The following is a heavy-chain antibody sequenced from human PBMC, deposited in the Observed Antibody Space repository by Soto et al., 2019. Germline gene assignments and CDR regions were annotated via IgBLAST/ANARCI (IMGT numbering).Heavy chain of an antibody. Sequence: QVQLVESGGGLVKPGGSLRLSCAASGFTFSDYDMTWIRQAAGKGLEWVSYISTSGNIKYYAESGEGRFTISRDNAKNSLYLQMNSLRADDTAVYFCARNGGTFDPWGQGTLVTVSS. V-gene: IGHV3-11*01. D-gene: IGHD1-26*01. J-gene: IGHJ5*02. CDR1: GFTFSDYD. CDR2: ISTSGNIK. CDR3: ARNGGTFDP.